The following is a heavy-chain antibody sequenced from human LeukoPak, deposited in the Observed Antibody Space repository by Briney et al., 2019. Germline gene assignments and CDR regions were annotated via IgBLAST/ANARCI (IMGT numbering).Heavy chain of an antibody. CDR1: GFSFSSHT. Sequence: GGSLRLSCAVSGFSFSSHTISWVRQAPGKGLELDSAISGGGGRIYYEDCVKGRFTLSRDNSKNTLFMQMHSLRAEDTAVYYCAKDLGYCSSFSCPFDYWGQGTLVTVSS. J-gene: IGHJ4*02. D-gene: IGHD2-2*01. CDR3: AKDLGYCSSFSCPFDY. V-gene: IGHV3-23*02. CDR2: ISGGGGRI.